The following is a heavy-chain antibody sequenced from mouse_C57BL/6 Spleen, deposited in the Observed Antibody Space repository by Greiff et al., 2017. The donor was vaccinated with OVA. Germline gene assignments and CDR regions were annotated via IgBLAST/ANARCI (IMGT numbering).Heavy chain of an antibody. CDR2: INPGRGGT. Sequence: VQLQQSGAELVRPGTSVKVSCKASGYAFTHYLIEWVKQRPGQGLEWIGVINPGRGGTNYNEKFKGKATLTADKSSSTAYMQLSSLTSEDSAVYFCARFGYYGWYFDVWGTGTTVTVSS. CDR3: ARFGYYGWYFDV. J-gene: IGHJ1*03. D-gene: IGHD2-3*01. V-gene: IGHV1-54*01. CDR1: GYAFTHYL.